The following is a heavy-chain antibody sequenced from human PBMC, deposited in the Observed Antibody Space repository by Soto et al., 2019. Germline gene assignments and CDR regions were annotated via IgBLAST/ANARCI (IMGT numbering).Heavy chain of an antibody. J-gene: IGHJ5*02. V-gene: IGHV1-2*02. CDR1: GYTFTGYY. Sequence: GASVKVSCKTSGYTFTGYYIHWVRQAPGQGLEWMGWINPTTGDTNYAQKFQGRVTMTRDTSIYTAFMGLSRLTFDDTAVYYCARNNGYGDWLDPWGQGPLVTVYS. CDR2: INPTTGDT. CDR3: ARNNGYGDWLDP. D-gene: IGHD5-12*01.